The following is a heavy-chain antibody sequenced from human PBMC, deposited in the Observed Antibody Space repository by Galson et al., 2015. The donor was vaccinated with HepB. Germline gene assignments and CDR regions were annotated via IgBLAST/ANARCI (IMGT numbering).Heavy chain of an antibody. D-gene: IGHD3-10*01. CDR2: INPSGGST. CDR3: TRDSFSSGTYFNEGFSGAEYFQH. Sequence: SVKVSCKASGYIFTTYYIHWVRQAPGQGLEWMGIINPSGGSTSYTQNFQGRVTMTRDTSTSTVYMELSSLRSEDTAVYYCTRDSFSSGTYFNEGFSGAEYFQHWGQGTLVTVSS. V-gene: IGHV1-46*03. J-gene: IGHJ1*01. CDR1: GYIFTTYY.